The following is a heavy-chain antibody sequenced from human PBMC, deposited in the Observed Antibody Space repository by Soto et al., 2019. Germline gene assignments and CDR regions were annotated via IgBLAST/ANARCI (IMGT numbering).Heavy chain of an antibody. CDR3: ARGGYYDSSGYYYFDY. Sequence: GSLRLSCAASGFTFSSYDMHWVRQATGKGLEWVSAIGTAGDTYYPGSVKGRFTISRENAKNSLYLQMNSLRAGDTAVYYCARGGYYDSSGYYYFDYWGQGTLVTVSS. CDR2: IGTAGDT. D-gene: IGHD3-22*01. J-gene: IGHJ4*02. CDR1: GFTFSSYD. V-gene: IGHV3-13*04.